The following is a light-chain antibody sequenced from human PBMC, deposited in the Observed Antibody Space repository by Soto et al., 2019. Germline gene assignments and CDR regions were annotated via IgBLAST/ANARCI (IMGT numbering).Light chain of an antibody. CDR2: GAS. V-gene: IGKV3-20*01. J-gene: IGKJ1*01. Sequence: VVLTQSPGTPSLSPGERATLSCRASQSVSSSSLAWYQHSPGQAPRLLIYGASSRATGIPDRFSGSGSGTDFTLTISRLEPEDFVVYYCQQYGSSFPTFGQGTKVDI. CDR1: QSVSSSS. CDR3: QQYGSSFPT.